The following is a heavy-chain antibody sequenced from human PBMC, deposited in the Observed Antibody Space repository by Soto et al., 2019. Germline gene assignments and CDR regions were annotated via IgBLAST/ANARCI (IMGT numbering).Heavy chain of an antibody. D-gene: IGHD3-3*01. V-gene: IGHV4-4*02. J-gene: IGHJ6*03. Sequence: QVQLQESGPGLVKPSGTLSLTCAVSSGSISSSNWWSWGRQPPGKGLEWIGGIYHSGSTTYNPSLKSRVTKAVDNSIKQFSLKLSSVTAADTAVYYCARAIPIFGDVGRFDYYYYMDVWGKGTTVTVSS. CDR3: ARAIPIFGDVGRFDYYYYMDV. CDR2: IYHSGST. CDR1: SGSISSSNW.